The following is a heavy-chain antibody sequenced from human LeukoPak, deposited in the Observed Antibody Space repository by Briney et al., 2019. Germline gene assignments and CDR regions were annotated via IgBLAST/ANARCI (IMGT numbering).Heavy chain of an antibody. CDR2: ISSSGSPK. CDR3: ARVWQQLVQY. V-gene: IGHV3-48*03. J-gene: IGHJ4*02. CDR1: GFTFSSYG. Sequence: PGGSLRLSCAASGFTFSSYGMNWVRQAPGKGLEWVSYISSSGSPKYYADSVKGRFTISRDNAKNSLYLQMNSLRAEDTAVYYCARVWQQLVQYWGQGTLVTVSS. D-gene: IGHD6-13*01.